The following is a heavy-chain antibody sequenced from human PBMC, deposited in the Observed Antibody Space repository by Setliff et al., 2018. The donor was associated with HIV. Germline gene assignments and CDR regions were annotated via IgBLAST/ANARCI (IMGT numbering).Heavy chain of an antibody. CDR2: ISVYNGNT. CDR3: ATQRDIVMVPGQGGFDI. CDR1: PYTFSSYV. J-gene: IGHJ3*02. Sequence: ASVKVSCKASPYTFSSYVINWVRQAPGQGLEWMGRISVYNGNTIYAQKLQGRVIMTTDTSTSTAYMELRSLRSDDTAMYYWATQRDIVMVPGQGGFDIWAQGTMVTVSS. V-gene: IGHV1-18*01. D-gene: IGHD2-2*01.